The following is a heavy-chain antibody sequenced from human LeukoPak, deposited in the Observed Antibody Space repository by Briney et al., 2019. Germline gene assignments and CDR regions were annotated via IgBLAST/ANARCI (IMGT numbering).Heavy chain of an antibody. CDR1: GFTFSDYY. Sequence: GGSLRLSCAASGFTFSDYYMSWIRQAPGKGLEWVSYISSSGSTIYYADSVKGRFTISRDNAKNSLYLQMYSLRAEDTAVYYCARKRVAAAGIVAYYYGMDVWGQGTTVTVSS. CDR3: ARKRVAAAGIVAYYYGMDV. J-gene: IGHJ6*02. CDR2: ISSSGSTI. V-gene: IGHV3-11*01. D-gene: IGHD6-13*01.